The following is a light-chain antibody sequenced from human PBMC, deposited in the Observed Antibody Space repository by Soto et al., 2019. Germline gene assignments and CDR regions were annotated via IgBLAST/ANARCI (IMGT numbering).Light chain of an antibody. Sequence: QPVLTQSPSLSGAPGQRVTISCVGSSSNIGTGYDVHWYQQLPGTAPKLLIYDNTHRPSGVPDRFSGSTSGTSASLAITGLQADDEADYYCQSFDGSLNAYVFGTGTKVTVL. CDR3: QSFDGSLNAYV. V-gene: IGLV1-40*01. CDR2: DNT. J-gene: IGLJ1*01. CDR1: SSNIGTGYD.